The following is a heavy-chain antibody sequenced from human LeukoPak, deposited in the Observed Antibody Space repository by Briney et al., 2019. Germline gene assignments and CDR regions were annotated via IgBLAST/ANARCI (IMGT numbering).Heavy chain of an antibody. CDR2: INPSGGST. Sequence: ASVKVSCKASGYTFTSYYMHWVRQAPGQGLEWMGIINPSGGSTSYAQKFQGRVTMTRDTSTSTVYMELRSLRSDDTAVYYCARESASPFTFGGVTDYWGQGTLVTVSS. J-gene: IGHJ4*02. D-gene: IGHD3-16*01. V-gene: IGHV1-46*01. CDR3: ARESASPFTFGGVTDY. CDR1: GYTFTSYY.